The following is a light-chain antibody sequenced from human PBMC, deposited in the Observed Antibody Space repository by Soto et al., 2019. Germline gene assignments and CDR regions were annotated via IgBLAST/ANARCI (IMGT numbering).Light chain of an antibody. CDR2: GAS. CDR3: QQYHNWPMYT. J-gene: IGKJ2*01. Sequence: EIVMTQSPATLSVSPGERATLSCRASQSVSSILAWYQQKPGQAPRLLIYGASTRATGIPARFSGSGSGTEFTLTISSLQSEDFAVYYCQQYHNWPMYTFGQGTKLEIK. CDR1: QSVSSI. V-gene: IGKV3-15*01.